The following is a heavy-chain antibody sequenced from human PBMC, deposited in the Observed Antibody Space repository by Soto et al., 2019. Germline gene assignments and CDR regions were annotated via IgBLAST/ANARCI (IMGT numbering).Heavy chain of an antibody. D-gene: IGHD1-1*01. CDR1: GFTFSSYA. CDR3: ARDRLRYNWNDFTYYYDGMDV. J-gene: IGHJ6*02. V-gene: IGHV3-30-3*01. CDR2: ISYDGSNK. Sequence: QVQLVESGGGVVQPGRSLRLSCAASGFTFSSYAMHWVRQAPGKGLEWVAVISYDGSNKYYADSVKGRFTISRDNSKNTLYLQLNSLRAGDTAVYYCARDRLRYNWNDFTYYYDGMDVWGQGTTVTVSS.